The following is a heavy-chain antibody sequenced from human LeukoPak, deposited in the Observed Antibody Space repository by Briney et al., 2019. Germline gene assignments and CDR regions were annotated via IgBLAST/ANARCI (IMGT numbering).Heavy chain of an antibody. D-gene: IGHD5-24*01. CDR1: GFTVSSNY. Sequence: PGGSLRLSCAASGFTVSSNYMSWVRQAPGKGLEWVSGISWNSGSIGYADSVKGRFTISGDNAKNSLYLQMNSLRAEDMALYYCAKGDGYNLVDYWGQGTLVTVSS. CDR2: ISWNSGSI. CDR3: AKGDGYNLVDY. J-gene: IGHJ4*02. V-gene: IGHV3-9*03.